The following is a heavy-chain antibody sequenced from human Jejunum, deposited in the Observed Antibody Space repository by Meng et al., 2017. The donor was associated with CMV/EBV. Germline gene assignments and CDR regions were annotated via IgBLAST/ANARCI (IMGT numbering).Heavy chain of an antibody. CDR1: DFTLDGGW. D-gene: IGHD1-26*01. Sequence: SCVAADFTLDGGWMNGVRQAPGKGLEWVGRVKSASAGGAANAAAPVKGRFTVSRDDSRKTVHLQMDNLKIEDTAVYYCTTGWDQYFDFWGQGALVTVSS. CDR3: TTGWDQYFDF. J-gene: IGHJ4*02. V-gene: IGHV3-15*07. CDR2: VKSASAGGAA.